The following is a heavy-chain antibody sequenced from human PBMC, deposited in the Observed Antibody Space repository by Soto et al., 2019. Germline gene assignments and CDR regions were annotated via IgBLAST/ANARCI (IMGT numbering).Heavy chain of an antibody. Sequence: SETLSLTCAVYGGSFSGYYWSWIRQPPGKGLEWIGEINHSGSTNYNPSLKSRVTISVETSKNQFSLRLSSVTAADTAVYYCARADVVVVAATDRFFDYWGQGTLVTVSS. CDR3: ARADVVVVAATDRFFDY. CDR1: GGSFSGYY. J-gene: IGHJ4*02. D-gene: IGHD2-15*01. V-gene: IGHV4-34*01. CDR2: INHSGST.